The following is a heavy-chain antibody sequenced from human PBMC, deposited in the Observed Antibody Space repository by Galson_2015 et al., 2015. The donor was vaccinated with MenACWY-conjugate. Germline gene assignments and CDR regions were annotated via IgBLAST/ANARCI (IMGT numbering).Heavy chain of an antibody. D-gene: IGHD3-10*01. V-gene: IGHV3-74*01. CDR3: ARAGSYRFEM. J-gene: IGHJ3*02. CDR2: INTDGTTT. CDR1: GFTFSSYW. Sequence: SLRLSCAASGFTFSSYWLHWVRNAPGKGLVWVSRINTDGTTTNYADFVEGRFTISRDNAKDTAFLQMNSLRAEDTAVYYCARAGSYRFEMWGQGTMVTVSS.